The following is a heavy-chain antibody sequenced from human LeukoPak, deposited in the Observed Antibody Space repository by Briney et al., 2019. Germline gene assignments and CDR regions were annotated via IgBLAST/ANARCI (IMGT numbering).Heavy chain of an antibody. V-gene: IGHV4-38-2*02. J-gene: IGHJ3*02. CDR3: ARRGILGAFDI. CDR2: IYYSGST. D-gene: IGHD1-26*01. CDR1: GYSISSGYY. Sequence: SETLSLTCTVSGYSISSGYYWGWIRQPPGKGLEWIGSIYYSGSTYYNPSLKSRVTISVDTSKNQFSLKLSSVTAADTAVYYCARRGILGAFDIWGQGTMVTVSS.